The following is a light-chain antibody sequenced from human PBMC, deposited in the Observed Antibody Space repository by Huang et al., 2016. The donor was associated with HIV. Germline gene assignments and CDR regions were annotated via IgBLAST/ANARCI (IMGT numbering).Light chain of an antibody. Sequence: EIVMTQSPDTLSVSPGERDTLSCRASQSVRDKLAGYQQKPGQASRLLLHATATRAAGGPARCSGSGSGTEFTLTISSLQSEDCGVYYCQQYESWPPLTFGGGTKVEIK. CDR3: QQYESWPPLT. V-gene: IGKV3-15*01. J-gene: IGKJ4*01. CDR1: QSVRDK. CDR2: ATA.